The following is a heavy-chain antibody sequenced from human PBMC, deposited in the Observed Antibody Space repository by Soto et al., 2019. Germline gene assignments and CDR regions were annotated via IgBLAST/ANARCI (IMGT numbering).Heavy chain of an antibody. J-gene: IGHJ4*02. Sequence: QVQLVQSGAEVKKPGSSVKVSCKASGGTFSRYAISWVRQAPGQGLAWMGGITPIFGTANYAQRFQGRVTFTADESTSTAYMELSSLRSEDTAVYYCASDRSSFTPWCHYWGQGTLVTVSS. CDR2: ITPIFGTA. CDR3: ASDRSSFTPWCHY. D-gene: IGHD6-6*01. V-gene: IGHV1-69*12. CDR1: GGTFSRYA.